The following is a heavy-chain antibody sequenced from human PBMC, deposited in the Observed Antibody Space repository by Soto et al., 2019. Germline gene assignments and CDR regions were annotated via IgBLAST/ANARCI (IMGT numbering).Heavy chain of an antibody. D-gene: IGHD6-19*01. J-gene: IGHJ6*01. CDR1: GYTFTSFG. CDR3: ARDKTVAGPRGPSRSYYDYYGMDV. Sequence: VQLVQSGPEVKKPGASVKVSCKASGYTFTSFGITWVRQAPGQGLEWMGWISAYNGNTNYPQKVQGRVTMTTDTTTSTASMELRSLRADDTAVYYCARDKTVAGPRGPSRSYYDYYGMDVWGQGTTVTVSS. CDR2: ISAYNGNT. V-gene: IGHV1-18*01.